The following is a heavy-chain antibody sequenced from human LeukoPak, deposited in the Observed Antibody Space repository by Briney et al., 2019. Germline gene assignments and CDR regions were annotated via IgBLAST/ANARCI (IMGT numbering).Heavy chain of an antibody. J-gene: IGHJ4*02. CDR2: IYHSGST. D-gene: IGHD5-18*01. Sequence: PSETLSLTCTVSGYSISSGYYWGWIRQPPGKGLEWIGSIYHSGSTYYNPSLKSRVTISVDTSKNQFSLKLSSVTAADTAVYYCARVPGYSYGYPYFDYWGQGTLVTVSS. CDR1: GYSISSGYY. V-gene: IGHV4-38-2*02. CDR3: ARVPGYSYGYPYFDY.